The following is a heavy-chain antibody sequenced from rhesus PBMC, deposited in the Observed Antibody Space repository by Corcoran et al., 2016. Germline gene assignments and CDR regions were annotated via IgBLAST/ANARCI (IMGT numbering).Heavy chain of an antibody. CDR2: ISQRIGSST. CDR3: ARHHLTTVAAAFDY. V-gene: IGHV3-37*01. CDR1: GFTFSDSW. J-gene: IGHJ4*01. D-gene: IGHD6-43*01. Sequence: EVQLVESGGGLVQLGGSLRLSCVASGFTFSDSWLSWVRLPTGQGVEWVSSISQRIGSSTIYLAPSKCRFTISRDNANNILYLQMNSLRAEDTAVYYCARHHLTTVAAAFDYWGRGVLVTASS.